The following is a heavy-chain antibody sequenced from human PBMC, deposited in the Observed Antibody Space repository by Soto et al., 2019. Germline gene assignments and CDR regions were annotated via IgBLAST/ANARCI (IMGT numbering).Heavy chain of an antibody. J-gene: IGHJ4*02. V-gene: IGHV3-33*01. CDR2: IWHDGSDK. CDR1: GFTFRNHG. D-gene: IGHD6-6*01. CDR3: ARDIASRRFDY. Sequence: GGSLRLSCEAAGFTFRNHGMHWVRQAPGKGLEWVAVIWHDGSDKYYADSVKGRFTISRDNSKNTLFLQMNSLRVEDTAMYFCARDIASRRFDYLGQGTLVTVSS.